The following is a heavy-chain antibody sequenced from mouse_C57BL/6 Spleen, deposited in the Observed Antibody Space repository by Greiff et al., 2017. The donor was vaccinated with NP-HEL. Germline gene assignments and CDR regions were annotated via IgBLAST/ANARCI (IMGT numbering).Heavy chain of an antibody. V-gene: IGHV1-82*01. D-gene: IGHD1-1*01. CDR1: GYAFSSSW. CDR3: ARDYYGSSYAMDY. Sequence: QVQLQQSGPELVKPGASVKISCKASGYAFSSSWMNWVKQRPGKGLEWIGRIYPGDGDTNYNGKFTGKATLTADKSSSTAYMQLSSLTSEDSAVYFCARDYYGSSYAMDYWGQGPSVTVSS. CDR2: IYPGDGDT. J-gene: IGHJ4*01.